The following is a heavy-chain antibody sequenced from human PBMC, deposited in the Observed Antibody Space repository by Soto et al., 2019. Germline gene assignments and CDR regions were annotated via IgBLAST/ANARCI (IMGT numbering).Heavy chain of an antibody. CDR3: ATTRGLAVGGSFDY. Sequence: SETLSLTCIVSGSSITRRGSYWAWIRQPPGKGLEWVGTFYDGNTYHNPSLRSRITIAVDTSKNQFSLKLNSVAAADTAFYYCATTRGLAVGGSFDYWGQGMLVTVSS. D-gene: IGHD3-10*01. CDR2: FYDGNT. J-gene: IGHJ4*02. V-gene: IGHV4-39*01. CDR1: GSSITRRGSY.